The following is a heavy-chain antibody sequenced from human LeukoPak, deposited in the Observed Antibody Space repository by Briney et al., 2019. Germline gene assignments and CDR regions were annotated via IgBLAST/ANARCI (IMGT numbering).Heavy chain of an antibody. J-gene: IGHJ4*02. V-gene: IGHV1-18*01. D-gene: IGHD2-2*02. Sequence: ASVKVSCKASGGTFSSYAISWVRQAPGQGLEWMGWISPYNGKTNSAQNLQGRVTMTTDPSTSTTYMELRSLRSDDTAVYYCGRGPYCSSASCYTILGGDLDYWGQGTLVTVSS. CDR1: GGTFSSYA. CDR3: GRGPYCSSASCYTILGGDLDY. CDR2: ISPYNGKT.